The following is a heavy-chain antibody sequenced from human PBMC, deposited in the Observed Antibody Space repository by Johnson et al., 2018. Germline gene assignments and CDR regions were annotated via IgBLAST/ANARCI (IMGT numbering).Heavy chain of an antibody. CDR1: GGFVSSDGYY. V-gene: IGHV4-61*02. D-gene: IGHD5-18*01. CDR2: IYASGNT. Sequence: QVQLQESGPGLVKPSQTMSLTCIVSGGFVSSDGYYWNWIRQPAGKGPEWLGRIYASGNTDYAPSLKRRVAISMDKSKNQFSLRLSSVTAADSAVYYCAREVYSYVHDAFDIWGQGPMVTVSS. CDR3: AREVYSYVHDAFDI. J-gene: IGHJ3*02.